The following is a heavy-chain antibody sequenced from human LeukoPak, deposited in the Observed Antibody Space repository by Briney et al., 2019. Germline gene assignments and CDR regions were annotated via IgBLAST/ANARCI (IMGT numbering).Heavy chain of an antibody. V-gene: IGHV1-18*01. CDR1: GYTFTSYG. J-gene: IGHJ4*02. CDR2: ISAYNGNT. CDR3: ARGRGVVVPAAVDY. D-gene: IGHD2-2*01. Sequence: GASVKVSFKASGYTFTSYGISWVRQAPGQGLEWMGWISAYNGNTNFTQKLQGRVTMTTDTSTSTAYMELRSLRSDDTAVYYCARGRGVVVPAAVDYWGQGTLVTVSS.